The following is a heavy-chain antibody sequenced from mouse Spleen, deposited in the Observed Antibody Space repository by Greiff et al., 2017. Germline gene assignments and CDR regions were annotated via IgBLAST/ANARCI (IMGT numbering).Heavy chain of an antibody. J-gene: IGHJ2*01. V-gene: IGHV6-6*01. Sequence: EVQGVESGGGLVQPGGSMKLSCAASGFTFSDAWMDWVRQSPEKGLEWVAEIRNKANNHATYYAESVKGRFTISRDDSKSSVYLQMNSLRAEDTGIYYCTRTHYSYFDYWGQGATLTVSS. CDR3: TRTHYSYFDY. CDR2: IRNKANNHAT. D-gene: IGHD1-1*02. CDR1: GFTFSDAW.